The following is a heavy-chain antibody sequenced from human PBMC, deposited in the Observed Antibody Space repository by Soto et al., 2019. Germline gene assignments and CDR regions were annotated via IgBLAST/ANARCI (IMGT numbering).Heavy chain of an antibody. CDR2: ISSSSSYT. CDR3: ARDRGGGSEIAARREEGGRSYYYYGMDV. Sequence: GGSLRLSCAASGFTFSDYYMSWIRQAPGKGLEWVSYISSSSSYTNYADSVKGRFTISRDNAKNSLYLQMNSLRAEDTAVYYCARDRGGGSEIAARREEGGRSYYYYGMDVWGQGTTVTVSS. V-gene: IGHV3-11*06. CDR1: GFTFSDYY. J-gene: IGHJ6*02. D-gene: IGHD6-6*01.